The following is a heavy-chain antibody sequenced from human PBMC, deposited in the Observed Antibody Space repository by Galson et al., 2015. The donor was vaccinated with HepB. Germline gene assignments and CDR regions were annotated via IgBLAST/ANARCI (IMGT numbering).Heavy chain of an antibody. CDR3: ARPKGYSSGWGVNWYFDL. CDR1: GGSISSYY. Sequence: ETLSLTCTVSGGSISSYYWSWIRQPPGKGLEWIGYIYYSGSTNYNPSLKSRVTISVDTSKNQFSLKLSSVTAADTAVYYCARPKGYSSGWGVNWYFDLWGRGTLVTVSS. D-gene: IGHD6-25*01. V-gene: IGHV4-59*01. CDR2: IYYSGST. J-gene: IGHJ2*01.